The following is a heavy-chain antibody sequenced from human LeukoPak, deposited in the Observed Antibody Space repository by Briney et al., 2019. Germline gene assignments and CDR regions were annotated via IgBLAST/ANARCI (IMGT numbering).Heavy chain of an antibody. CDR1: GFTFSNAW. J-gene: IGHJ4*02. D-gene: IGHD6-19*01. CDR2: IKSKTDGGTA. V-gene: IGHV3-15*01. Sequence: GGPLRLSCAASGFTFSNAWMSWVRQTPGKGLEWVGRIKSKTDGGTADYAAPVEGRFTISRDDSKNTLYLQMNSLKSEDTAVYYCTRSAVAGGYWGQGTLVTV. CDR3: TRSAVAGGY.